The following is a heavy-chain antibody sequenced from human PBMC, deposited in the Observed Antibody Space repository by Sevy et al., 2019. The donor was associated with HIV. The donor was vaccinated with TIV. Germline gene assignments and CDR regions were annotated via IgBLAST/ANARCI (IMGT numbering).Heavy chain of an antibody. D-gene: IGHD3-22*01. CDR2: INSDGSNP. CDR3: ARGPYYRDTNTYFFMHY. V-gene: IGHV3-74*01. Sequence: GGSLRLSCAGSGFTFSNYWMHWVRQAPGKGLVWVSRINSDGSNPSYADSVTGRFTISRDNAKNTLYLQMNSLRAEDTAVYYCARGPYYRDTNTYFFMHYWGQGTLVTVSS. CDR1: GFTFSNYW. J-gene: IGHJ4*02.